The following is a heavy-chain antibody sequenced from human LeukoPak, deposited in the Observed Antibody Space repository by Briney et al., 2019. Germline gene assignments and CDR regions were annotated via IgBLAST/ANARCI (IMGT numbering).Heavy chain of an antibody. J-gene: IGHJ6*03. Sequence: SETLSLTCTVSGDSISSSNCYWGWIRQPPGKGLEWIGSIYFSGGTYYNASLKSRVTISVDTSKNQFSLKLSSVTAADTAVYYCAGFSSGWYYYYYYMDVWGKGTTVTISS. CDR1: GDSISSSNCY. CDR2: IYFSGGT. V-gene: IGHV4-39*01. CDR3: AGFSSGWYYYYYYMDV. D-gene: IGHD6-19*01.